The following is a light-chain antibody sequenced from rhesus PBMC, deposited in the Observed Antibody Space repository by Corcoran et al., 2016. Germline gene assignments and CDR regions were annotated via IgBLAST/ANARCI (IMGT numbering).Light chain of an antibody. Sequence: DIQLTQSPSSLSASVGDRVTITCRASQGISSYLAWYQQKSGKAPKLLIYDAYNLQSGVPSGFSGSGSGTEFTLTISSLQPEDFATYYCQQRNSYPYSFGQGTKVEIK. CDR1: QGISSY. CDR3: QQRNSYPYS. V-gene: IGKV1-38*01. J-gene: IGKJ2*01. CDR2: DAY.